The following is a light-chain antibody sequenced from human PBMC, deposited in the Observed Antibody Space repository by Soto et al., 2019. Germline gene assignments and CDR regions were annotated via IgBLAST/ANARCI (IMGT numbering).Light chain of an antibody. Sequence: QSVLTQPPSVSAAPGQRVTIFCSGSSSTIGANYVSWYQQFPGIAPILLIYDNHHRPSGIPDRFSGSKSGTSATLVITGLQTGDEADYYCGTWDSNLNNGVVFGGGTKLTAL. CDR2: DNH. CDR3: GTWDSNLNNGVV. V-gene: IGLV1-51*01. J-gene: IGLJ2*01. CDR1: SSTIGANY.